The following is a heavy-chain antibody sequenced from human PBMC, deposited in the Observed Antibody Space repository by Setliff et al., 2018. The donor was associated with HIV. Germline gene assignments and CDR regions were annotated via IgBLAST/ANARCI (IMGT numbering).Heavy chain of an antibody. Sequence: SETLSLTCTVSGGSISTSRYYWGWIRQPPGKGLEWIGSINYRGNTYYNPSLKSRAAISVDTSKNQISLKLSSVTAADTAVYYCASLDGSESPYIYYYYMDVWGKGTTVTVSS. V-gene: IGHV4-39*01. CDR3: ASLDGSESPYIYYYYMDV. D-gene: IGHD3-10*01. CDR1: GGSISTSRYY. CDR2: INYRGNT. J-gene: IGHJ6*03.